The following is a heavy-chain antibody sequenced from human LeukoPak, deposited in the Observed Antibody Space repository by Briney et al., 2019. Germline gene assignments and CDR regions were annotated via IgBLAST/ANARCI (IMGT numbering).Heavy chain of an antibody. CDR1: GFTFDDYA. J-gene: IGHJ4*02. V-gene: IGHV3-9*01. Sequence: GGSLRLSCAASGFTFDDYAMHWVRQAPGKGLEWVSGISWNSGSIGYADSVKGRFTISRDNAKNSLYLQMNSLRAGDTALYYCAKASGWDNRDYFDYWGQGTLVTVSS. CDR2: ISWNSGSI. CDR3: AKASGWDNRDYFDY. D-gene: IGHD1/OR15-1a*01.